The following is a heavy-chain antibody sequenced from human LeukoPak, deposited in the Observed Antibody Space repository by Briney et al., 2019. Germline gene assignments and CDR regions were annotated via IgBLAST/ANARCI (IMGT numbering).Heavy chain of an antibody. CDR1: GGSFSGYY. CDR2: INHSGST. V-gene: IGHV4-34*01. Sequence: SETLSLTCAVYGGSFSGYYWNWIRQPPGKGLEWIGEINHSGSTNYNPSLKSRVTISVDTSKNQFSLKLSSVTAADTAVYYCARVDDSSGYPYYYMDVWGKGTTVTVSS. D-gene: IGHD3-22*01. CDR3: ARVDDSSGYPYYYMDV. J-gene: IGHJ6*03.